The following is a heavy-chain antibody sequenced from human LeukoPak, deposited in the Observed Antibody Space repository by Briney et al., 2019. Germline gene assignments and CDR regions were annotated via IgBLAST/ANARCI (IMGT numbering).Heavy chain of an antibody. CDR3: ARDNYVGDLDF. CDR1: GFTFRSYW. CDR2: INIDGNTT. D-gene: IGHD4-23*01. Sequence: PGGSLRLSCAASGFTFRSYWMHWVRQAPGKGLVWVSRINIDGNTTTYADSVRGRFTVSRDNAKNTLYVQMNSLRADDTAVYYCARDNYVGDLDFWGQGTLVTVSS. J-gene: IGHJ4*02. V-gene: IGHV3-74*01.